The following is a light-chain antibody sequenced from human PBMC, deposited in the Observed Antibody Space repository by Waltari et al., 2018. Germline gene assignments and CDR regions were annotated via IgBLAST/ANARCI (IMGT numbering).Light chain of an antibody. V-gene: IGLV2-23*02. CDR2: EVN. CDR3: CSYAGRSTLV. J-gene: IGLJ3*02. CDR1: SSDVGASNL. Sequence: QSALTQPASVSGSPGQSITISCTGTSSDVGASNLIAWYQQHPGKAPTLMIYEVNKPPSGVSNRCSGVKSDNQASLTICGLQAEDEAYYYCCSYAGRSTLVFGGGTNLTVL.